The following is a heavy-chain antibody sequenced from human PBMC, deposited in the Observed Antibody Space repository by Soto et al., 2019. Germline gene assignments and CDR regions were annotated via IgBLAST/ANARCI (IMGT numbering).Heavy chain of an antibody. V-gene: IGHV3-23*01. CDR3: AKDRLHSSGSGPYYYYGMDV. Sequence: PGGSLRLSCAASGVTFSSYAMSWVRQAPGKELEWVSAISGSGGSTYYADSVKGRFTISRDNSKNTLYLQMNSLRAEDTAVYYCAKDRLHSSGSGPYYYYGMDVWGQGTTVTVSS. J-gene: IGHJ6*02. CDR1: GVTFSSYA. CDR2: ISGSGGST. D-gene: IGHD6-19*01.